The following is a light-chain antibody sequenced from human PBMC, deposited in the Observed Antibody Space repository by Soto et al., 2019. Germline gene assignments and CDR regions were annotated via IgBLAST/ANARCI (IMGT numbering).Light chain of an antibody. J-gene: IGLJ1*01. CDR1: SRDIGAYNY. CDR3: CSYADGSIYV. V-gene: IGLV2-14*01. CDR2: EVV. Sequence: QSVLTQPASVSGSPGQSISISCSGTSRDIGAYNYVSWYLQHPGKAPKLMIYEVVNRPSGVSNRSSGSKSGNTASLTISGLQAEDEADYYCCSYADGSIYVFGTGTKVTVL.